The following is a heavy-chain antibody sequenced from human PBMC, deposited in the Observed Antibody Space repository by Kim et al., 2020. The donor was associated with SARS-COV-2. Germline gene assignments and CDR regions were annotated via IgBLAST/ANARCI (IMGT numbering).Heavy chain of an antibody. J-gene: IGHJ6*02. CDR3: AKENSLAYFGMDV. V-gene: IGHV1-18*01. D-gene: IGHD3-9*01. CDR2: ITVYNGNT. CDR1: GNRFTSYS. Sequence: ASVKVSCKASGNRFTSYSAGWVRQAPGQGLEWMGWITVYNGNTDYAQKFQGRITLTTDAPASTAYMELRSLRSDDTAVYFCAKENSLAYFGMDVWGQGTT.